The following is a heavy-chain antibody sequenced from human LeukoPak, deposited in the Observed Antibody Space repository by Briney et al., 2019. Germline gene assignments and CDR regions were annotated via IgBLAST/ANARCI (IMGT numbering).Heavy chain of an antibody. CDR1: GFTFSDIW. CDR3: TTDGVDFWSGYYIGNY. J-gene: IGHJ4*02. V-gene: IGHV3-15*01. D-gene: IGHD3-3*01. CDR2: IKSNVDGGAR. Sequence: GGSLRLSCAASGFTFSDIWMSWVRQAPGKGLEWVGRIKSNVDGGARDYAAPVKGRFTISRDDSNNTLYLQMSRLKTEDTGVYYCTTDGVDFWSGYYIGNYWGQGTLVAVSS.